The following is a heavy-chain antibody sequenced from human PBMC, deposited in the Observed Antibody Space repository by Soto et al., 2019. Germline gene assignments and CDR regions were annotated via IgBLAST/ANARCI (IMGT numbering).Heavy chain of an antibody. J-gene: IGHJ5*02. Sequence: QVQLVQSGAEVKKPGASVKVSCKASGYTFTSYYMHWVRQAPGQGLEWMGIINPSGGSASYAQKFQGRVTMTRDTSTSTVYMELSSLRSEDTAVYYCAAYSSSSKVIDPWGQGTLVTVSS. V-gene: IGHV1-46*01. CDR1: GYTFTSYY. CDR3: AAYSSSSKVIDP. CDR2: INPSGGSA. D-gene: IGHD6-13*01.